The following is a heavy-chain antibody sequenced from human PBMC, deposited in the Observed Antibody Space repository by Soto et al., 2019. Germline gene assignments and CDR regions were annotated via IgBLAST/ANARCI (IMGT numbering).Heavy chain of an antibody. D-gene: IGHD1-26*01. J-gene: IGHJ5*02. CDR1: GYTFSNYY. CDR2: INPSGGST. CDR3: ARNPVGINGDQ. Sequence: QVQLVQSGAEVNKPGASVTVSCKTSGYTFSNYYIYCVRQAPGQGLELVAVINPSGGSTVYAQKFQGRVTVTGDTSTSTVYMELSSLMSEDTAVYFCARNPVGINGDQWGQGTLVTVSS. V-gene: IGHV1-46*01.